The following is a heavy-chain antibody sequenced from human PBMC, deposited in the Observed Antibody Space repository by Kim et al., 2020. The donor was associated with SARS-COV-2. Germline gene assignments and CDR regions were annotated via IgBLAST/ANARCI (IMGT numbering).Heavy chain of an antibody. CDR3: AKSALGIQNDAFDV. D-gene: IGHD3-16*01. V-gene: IGHV3-23*01. J-gene: IGHJ3*01. Sequence: YADSVKARFTISRDNSKNTLYLHMNGLRVDDTATYYCAKSALGIQNDAFDVWGQGTMVTVSS.